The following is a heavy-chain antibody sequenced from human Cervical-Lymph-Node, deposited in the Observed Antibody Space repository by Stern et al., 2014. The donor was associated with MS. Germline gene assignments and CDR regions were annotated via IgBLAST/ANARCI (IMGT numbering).Heavy chain of an antibody. V-gene: IGHV3-30*18. CDR3: AKGRTVAGKGVGAFDV. CDR2: IAYDGGNE. J-gene: IGHJ3*01. Sequence: QVQLVESGGGVVQPGRSLRLSCAASGFTFSNFGMHWVRPAPGTGLEWGGLIAYDGGNEYYEDSVKGRFTIARYDSKNKLYLQLNSLRPEDTAVYYCAKGRTVAGKGVGAFDVWGQGTLVTVSS. CDR1: GFTFSNFG. D-gene: IGHD6-19*01.